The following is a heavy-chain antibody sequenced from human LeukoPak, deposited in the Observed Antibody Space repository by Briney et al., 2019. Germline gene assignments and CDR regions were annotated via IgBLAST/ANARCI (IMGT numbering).Heavy chain of an antibody. V-gene: IGHV4-59*08. CDR1: GASISSYY. Sequence: SETLSLTCTVSGASISSYYWSWIRQPPGKGLEYIGYIYYNGTTNYSPSLKSRVTISVDTSKIHFSLRLTSVTAADTAVYYCARRGGGHAFDIWGQGTMVTVSS. J-gene: IGHJ3*02. CDR2: IYYNGTT. CDR3: ARRGGGHAFDI. D-gene: IGHD3-16*01.